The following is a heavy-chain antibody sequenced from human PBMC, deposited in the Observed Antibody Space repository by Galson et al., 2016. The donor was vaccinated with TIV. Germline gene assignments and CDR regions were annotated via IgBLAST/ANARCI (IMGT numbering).Heavy chain of an antibody. CDR3: TKVPSSGFSYYYGLDV. CDR2: ISGGGGST. V-gene: IGHV3-23*01. J-gene: IGHJ6*02. Sequence: SLRLSCAASGFTFSIFAMTWVRQAPGMGLEWVSAISGGGGSTYYADSVKGRFTISRDNSKNTLFLQMNSLRAESTAVYYCTKVPSSGFSYYYGLDVWGQGTTVTVSS. D-gene: IGHD3-22*01. CDR1: GFTFSIFA.